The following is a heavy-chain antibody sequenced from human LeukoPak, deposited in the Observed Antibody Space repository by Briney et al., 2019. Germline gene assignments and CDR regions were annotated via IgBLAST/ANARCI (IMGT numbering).Heavy chain of an antibody. Sequence: ASVKVSCNASGYTFTHYYIHWVRQAPRHGLQWMGWINPNSGGTNYAQKFQGRVTMTRDTSISTAYMELSRLRSDDTAVYYCARASGAAQLVNFDYWGQGTLVTVSS. CDR2: INPNSGGT. CDR3: ARASGAAQLVNFDY. V-gene: IGHV1-2*02. J-gene: IGHJ4*02. D-gene: IGHD6-13*01. CDR1: GYTFTHYY.